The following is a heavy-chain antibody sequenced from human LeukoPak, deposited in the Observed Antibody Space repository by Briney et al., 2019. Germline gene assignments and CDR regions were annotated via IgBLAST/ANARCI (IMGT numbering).Heavy chain of an antibody. CDR3: ARESVAGSFDY. J-gene: IGHJ4*02. V-gene: IGHV3-30-3*01. CDR1: GFTFSSYA. CDR2: ISYDGSNK. Sequence: GGSLRLSCAASGFTFSSYAMHWVRQAPGKGLEWVAVISYDGSNKYYADSVKGRFTISRDNSKNTLYLQMNSLRAEDTAVYYCARESVAGSFDYWGQGTLVTVSA. D-gene: IGHD6-19*01.